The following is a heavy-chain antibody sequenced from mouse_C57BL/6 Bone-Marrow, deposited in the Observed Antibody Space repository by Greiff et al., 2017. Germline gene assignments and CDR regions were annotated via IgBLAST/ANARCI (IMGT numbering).Heavy chain of an antibody. CDR3: ARHYGSSRGWYFDV. D-gene: IGHD1-1*01. J-gene: IGHJ1*03. CDR2: ISSGGSYT. V-gene: IGHV5-6*01. Sequence: EVKLVESGGDLVKPGGSLKLSCAASGFTFSSYGMSWVRQTPDKRLEWVATISSGGSYTYYPDSVKGRFTISRDNAKNTLYLQMSSLKSEDTAMYYCARHYGSSRGWYFDVWGTGTTVTVSS. CDR1: GFTFSSYG.